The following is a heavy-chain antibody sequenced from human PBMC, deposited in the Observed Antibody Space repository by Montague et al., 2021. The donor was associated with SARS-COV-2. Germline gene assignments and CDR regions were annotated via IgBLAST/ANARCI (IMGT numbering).Heavy chain of an antibody. V-gene: IGHV4-4*07. CDR2: IYDSGNT. Sequence: SETLSLTCTVSGGSISNYYWTWIRQPAGKGLEWIGRIYDSGNTNYNPSLKSRVTMSVDTSKNQFSLKLRSVTAADTAVYFCARDRLRSYYYDPVTYTWGGYGMDVWGQGTTVTVSS. D-gene: IGHD3-10*01. J-gene: IGHJ6*02. CDR1: GGSISNYY. CDR3: ARDRLRSYYYDPVTYTWGGYGMDV.